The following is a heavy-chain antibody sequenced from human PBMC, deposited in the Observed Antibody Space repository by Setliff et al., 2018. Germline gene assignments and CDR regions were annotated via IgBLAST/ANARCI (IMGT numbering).Heavy chain of an antibody. D-gene: IGHD2-21*02. J-gene: IGHJ4*02. CDR3: ARDLGHGGDSDY. CDR1: GYSISSGYI. Sequence: PSETLSLTCTVSGYSISSGYIWGWIRQPPGXXXXXXXXXXXTGSINYNXXLKSRLTISRDTSKNQVSLKLNSVTATDTAVYYCARDLGHGGDSDYWGQGILVTVSS. CDR2: XXXTGSI. V-gene: IGHV4-38-2*02.